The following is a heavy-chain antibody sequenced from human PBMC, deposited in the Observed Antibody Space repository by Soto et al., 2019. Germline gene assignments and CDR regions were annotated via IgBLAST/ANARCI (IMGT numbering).Heavy chain of an antibody. V-gene: IGHV3-30*03. J-gene: IGHJ4*02. CDR3: ATGSLDYYDLGRFSVTAFAY. CDR2: ISHDGSDI. Sequence: QVQLVESGGGVVHPGRSLRLSCVTSGFRFSSFNMDWLRQTPGKGLEWVAAISHDGSDISYRDSVKGRFTISRAQSKNTLYLQMDRMRPDDAGVYYCATGSLDYYDLGRFSVTAFAYWGQGTPVSVSS. D-gene: IGHD3-10*01. CDR1: GFRFSSFN.